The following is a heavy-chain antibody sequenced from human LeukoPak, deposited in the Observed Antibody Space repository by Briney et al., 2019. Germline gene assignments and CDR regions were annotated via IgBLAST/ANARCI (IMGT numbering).Heavy chain of an antibody. CDR2: IFYSGST. V-gene: IGHV4-39*07. CDR3: ARSIRGYSSGWYYFDY. CDR1: GGSISTSSYY. Sequence: SETLSLTCTVSGGSISTSSYYWGWVRQPPGKGLEWIGNIFYSGSTYYSPSLKSRVTMSVDTSKNQFSVKLSSVTAADTAVYYCARSIRGYSSGWYYFDYWGQGTLIAVSS. D-gene: IGHD6-19*01. J-gene: IGHJ4*02.